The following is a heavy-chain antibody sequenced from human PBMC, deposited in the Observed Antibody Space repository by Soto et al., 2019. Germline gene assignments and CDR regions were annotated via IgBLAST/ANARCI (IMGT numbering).Heavy chain of an antibody. CDR1: GGSISSSSYY. Sequence: PSETLSLTCTVSGGSISSSSYYWGWIRQPPGKGLEWIGSIYYSGSTYYNPSLKSRVTISVDTSKNQFSLKLSSVTTADTAVYYCARGYFDWLLYFDYWGQGTLVTVSS. CDR3: ARGYFDWLLYFDY. D-gene: IGHD3-9*01. V-gene: IGHV4-39*01. CDR2: IYYSGST. J-gene: IGHJ4*02.